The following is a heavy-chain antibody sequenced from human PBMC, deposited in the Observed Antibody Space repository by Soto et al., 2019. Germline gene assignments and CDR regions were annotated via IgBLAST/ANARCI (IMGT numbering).Heavy chain of an antibody. Sequence: ASVKVSCKASGYTFTGYYMHWVRQAPGQGLEWMGWINPNSGGTNYAQKFQGWVTMTRDTSISTAYMELSRLRSDDTAVYYCARDAQDLGSPSNKYYSYYMDVWGKGTTVTVPS. CDR2: INPNSGGT. CDR3: ARDAQDLGSPSNKYYSYYMDV. V-gene: IGHV1-2*04. D-gene: IGHD3-3*01. J-gene: IGHJ6*03. CDR1: GYTFTGYY.